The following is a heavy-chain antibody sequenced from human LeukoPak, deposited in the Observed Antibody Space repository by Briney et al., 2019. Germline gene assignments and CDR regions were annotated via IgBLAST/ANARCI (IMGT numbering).Heavy chain of an antibody. CDR3: ARHRRYHDYFDY. CDR1: GGSISSGGYY. D-gene: IGHD1-14*01. CDR2: ISHSGTT. Sequence: SETLSLTCTVSGGSISSGGYYWSWIRQPPGKGLEWIGYISHSGTTYYNPSLRSGVTISVDRSKNQFSLKLSSVTAADTAVYYCARHRRYHDYFDYWGQGTLVTVSS. J-gene: IGHJ4*02. V-gene: IGHV4-30-2*01.